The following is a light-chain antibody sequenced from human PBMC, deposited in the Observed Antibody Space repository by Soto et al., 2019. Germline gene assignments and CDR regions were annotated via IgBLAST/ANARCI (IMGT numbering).Light chain of an antibody. Sequence: SYELTQPPSVSVAPGQTASVSCGGDNIGSKGVHWYQQKPGQAPILVIYYDRDRPSGIPERFSGSNSGNTATLTISGVEAGDEADYYCQVWDTTSDHLYVFGPGTKLTVL. V-gene: IGLV3-21*04. J-gene: IGLJ1*01. CDR3: QVWDTTSDHLYV. CDR1: NIGSKG. CDR2: YDR.